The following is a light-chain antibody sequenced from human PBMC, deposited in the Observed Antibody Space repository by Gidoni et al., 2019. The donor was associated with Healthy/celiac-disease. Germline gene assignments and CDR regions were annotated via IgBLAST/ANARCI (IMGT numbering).Light chain of an antibody. J-gene: IGKJ1*01. V-gene: IGKV4-1*01. CDR2: WAS. Sequence: DIVMTQSPDSLAVSLGERATINCKSSQSVLYSSNNKNYLAWYQQKPGQPPKLLIYWASTRESGVPDRFSGSGSGTDFTLTISSLQAEDVAVYYCQQYYSTTGGFGQGTKVEIK. CDR3: QQYYSTTGG. CDR1: QSVLYSSNNKNY.